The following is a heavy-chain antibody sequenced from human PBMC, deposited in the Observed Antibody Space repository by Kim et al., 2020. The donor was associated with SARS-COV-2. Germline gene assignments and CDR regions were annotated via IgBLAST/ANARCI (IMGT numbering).Heavy chain of an antibody. V-gene: IGHV3-7*03. CDR1: GFTFSSYW. CDR3: VLSGRLSDF. J-gene: IGHJ4*02. Sequence: GGSLRLSCAASGFTFSSYWMSWVRQAPGKGLEWVANIKLDGSEKYYVDSVKGRFTISRDNARNSLYLQMNSLRVDDTAVYYCVLSGRLSDFWGQGTLVTVSS. D-gene: IGHD2-15*01. CDR2: IKLDGSEK.